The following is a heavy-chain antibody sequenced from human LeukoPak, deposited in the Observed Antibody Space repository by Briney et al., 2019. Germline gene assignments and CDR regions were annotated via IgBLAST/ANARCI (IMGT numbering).Heavy chain of an antibody. CDR3: ARAARTAMVSFYFDY. D-gene: IGHD5-18*01. J-gene: IGHJ4*02. CDR2: IYYSGST. Sequence: SETLSLTCTVSGGSISSSSYYGGWIRQPPGKGLEWIGSIYYSGSTYYNPSLKSRVTISVGTSKNQFSLKLSSVPAADTAVYYCARAARTAMVSFYFDYWGQGTLVIVSS. V-gene: IGHV4-39*07. CDR1: GGSISSSSYY.